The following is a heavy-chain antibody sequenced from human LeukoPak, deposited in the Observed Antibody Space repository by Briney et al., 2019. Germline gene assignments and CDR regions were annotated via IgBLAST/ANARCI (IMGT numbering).Heavy chain of an antibody. CDR3: ARARGYSSSWYAPSLFDY. CDR2: INHSGST. Sequence: SETLSLTCAVYGGSFSGYYWSWFRQPPGKGLEWIGEINHSGSTNYNPSLKSRVTISVDTSKNQFSLKLSSVTAADTAVYYCARARGYSSSWYAPSLFDYWGQGTLVTVSS. CDR1: GGSFSGYY. D-gene: IGHD6-13*01. V-gene: IGHV4-34*01. J-gene: IGHJ4*02.